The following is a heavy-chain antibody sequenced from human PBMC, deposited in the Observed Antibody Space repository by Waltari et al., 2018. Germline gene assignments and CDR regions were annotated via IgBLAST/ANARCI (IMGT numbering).Heavy chain of an antibody. CDR1: GFTFSTYV. Sequence: QVQLVESGGGVVQPGGSLRLSCAASGFTFSTYVLHWVRQAPGKGLEWMAFIRYDGSNKYYADSVKGRFTISRDNSKNTLYLQMNSLRAEDTAVYYCAKLYSGSYLDHWGQGTLVTVSS. J-gene: IGHJ4*02. V-gene: IGHV3-30*02. D-gene: IGHD1-26*01. CDR2: IRYDGSNK. CDR3: AKLYSGSYLDH.